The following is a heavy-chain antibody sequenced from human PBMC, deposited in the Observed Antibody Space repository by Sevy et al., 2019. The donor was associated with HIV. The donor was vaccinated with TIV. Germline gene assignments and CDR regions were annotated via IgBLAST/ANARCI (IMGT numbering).Heavy chain of an antibody. CDR1: GFTFSSYG. V-gene: IGHV3-30*02. CDR2: IRYDGSNK. Sequence: GGSLRLSCAASGFTFSSYGMHWVRQAPGKGLEWVAFIRYDGSNKYYADSVKGRFTISRDNSKNTLYLQMNSLRAEDTAVYYCAKDPKSKASYRPYYFDYWGQGTLVTVSS. CDR3: AKDPKSKASYRPYYFDY. D-gene: IGHD3-16*02. J-gene: IGHJ4*02.